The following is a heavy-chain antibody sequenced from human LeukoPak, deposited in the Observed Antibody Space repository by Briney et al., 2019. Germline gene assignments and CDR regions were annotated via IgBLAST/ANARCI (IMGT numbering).Heavy chain of an antibody. J-gene: IGHJ4*02. CDR1: GYSISSGYY. CDR3: ARDPYYYDSSGYYYDY. V-gene: IGHV4-38-2*02. CDR2: IYHSGST. Sequence: SETLSLTCTVSGYSISSGYYWGWIRQPPGKGLEWIGSIYHSGSTYYNPSLKSRVTISVDTSKNQFSLKLSSVTAADTAVYYCARDPYYYDSSGYYYDYWGQGTLVTVSS. D-gene: IGHD3-22*01.